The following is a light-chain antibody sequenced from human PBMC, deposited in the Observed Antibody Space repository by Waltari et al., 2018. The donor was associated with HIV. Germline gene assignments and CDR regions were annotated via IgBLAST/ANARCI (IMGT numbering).Light chain of an antibody. CDR2: GAS. Sequence: ATRMTQSPPSVSAATGDTVTITCRASRDIYTHLAWYQHKPGSAPHLLIYGASTLQKGVPPRFNGSGSGTSFSLTVTCLQSEDFATFFCQQYHESPRTFGQGTTVEV. CDR3: QQYHESPRT. CDR1: RDIYTH. V-gene: IGKV1-8*01. J-gene: IGKJ1*01.